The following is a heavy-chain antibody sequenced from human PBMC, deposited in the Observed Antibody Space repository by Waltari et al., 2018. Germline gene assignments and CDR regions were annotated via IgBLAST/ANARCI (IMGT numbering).Heavy chain of an antibody. CDR3: AKDPAEMYYFDY. CDR2: ISGSGGST. V-gene: IGHV3-23*01. J-gene: IGHJ4*02. Sequence: EVQLLESGGGLVQPGGSLRLSCAASGFTFSSYAMSWVRQAPGKGLEWVSAISGSGGSTYYADSGKGRFTISRDNSKNTLYLQMNSLRAEDTAVYYCAKDPAEMYYFDYWGQGTLVTVSS. CDR1: GFTFSSYA.